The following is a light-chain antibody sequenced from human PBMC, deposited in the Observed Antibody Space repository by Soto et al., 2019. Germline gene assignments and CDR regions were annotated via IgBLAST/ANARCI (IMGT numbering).Light chain of an antibody. CDR1: SNDIGAYNY. CDR3: SSYAGRETGV. V-gene: IGLV2-8*01. Sequence: QSVLTQPPSASGSPGQSVTISCTGTSNDIGAYNYVSWYQQHPGKAPKLLIYEVFRRPSGVPDRFSGSRSGDTASLTVSGLQPEDEAEYYCSSYAGRETGVFGIGTKVTVL. CDR2: EVF. J-gene: IGLJ1*01.